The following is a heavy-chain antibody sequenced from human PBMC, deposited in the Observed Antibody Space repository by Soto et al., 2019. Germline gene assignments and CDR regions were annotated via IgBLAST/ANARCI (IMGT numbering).Heavy chain of an antibody. D-gene: IGHD3-9*01. Sequence: GASVKVSCKASGYTFTGYYMHWVRQAPGQGLEWMGWINPNSGGTNYAQKFQGWVTMTRDTSISTAYMELSRLRSDDTAVYYCARDIKYYDILTGLAPSGRGMDVWGQGTTVTVSS. J-gene: IGHJ6*02. CDR3: ARDIKYYDILTGLAPSGRGMDV. CDR2: INPNSGGT. V-gene: IGHV1-2*04. CDR1: GYTFTGYY.